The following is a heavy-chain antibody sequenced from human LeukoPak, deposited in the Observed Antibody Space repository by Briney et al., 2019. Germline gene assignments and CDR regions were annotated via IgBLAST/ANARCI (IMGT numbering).Heavy chain of an antibody. CDR1: GFTFSSYS. CDR2: ITSSNNYI. Sequence: GGSLRLSCAGSGFTFSSYSMNWVRQAPGKGLEWVSSITSSNNYIYYADSMKCRFTISRDNAKNSLYLQMNSLRAEDTAVYYCVTTWGAHYWYFDLWGRGALVTVSS. D-gene: IGHD1-26*01. CDR3: VTTWGAHYWYFDL. V-gene: IGHV3-21*01. J-gene: IGHJ2*01.